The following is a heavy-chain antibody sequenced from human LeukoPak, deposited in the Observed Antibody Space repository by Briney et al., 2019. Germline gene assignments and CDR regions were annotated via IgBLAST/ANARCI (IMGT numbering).Heavy chain of an antibody. J-gene: IGHJ5*02. CDR3: ARPAWQQLVKRGWFDP. CDR2: INHSGST. D-gene: IGHD6-13*01. V-gene: IGHV4-34*01. Sequence: SETLSLTCAVYGGSFSGYYWSWIRQPPGKGLEWIGEINHSGSTNYNPSLKSRVTISVDTSKNQFSLKLSSVTAADTAVYYCARPAWQQLVKRGWFDPWGQGTLVTVSS. CDR1: GGSFSGYY.